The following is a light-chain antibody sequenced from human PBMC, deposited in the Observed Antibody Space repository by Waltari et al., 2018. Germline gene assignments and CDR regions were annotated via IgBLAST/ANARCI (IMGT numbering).Light chain of an antibody. CDR1: ESVSTY. CDR3: HQQSNWWWT. V-gene: IGKV3-11*01. Sequence: EIVLTQFPATLSLSPGETATISCRATESVSTYLGWFQQKPGQAPRLLIFDTSNRAAGIPARFSGSGSGTDFTLTISNLEPEDVGVYYCHQQSNWWWTFGQGTRVEVK. J-gene: IGKJ1*01. CDR2: DTS.